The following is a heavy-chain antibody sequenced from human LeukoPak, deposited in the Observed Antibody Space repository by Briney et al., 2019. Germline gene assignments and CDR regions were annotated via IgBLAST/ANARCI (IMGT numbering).Heavy chain of an antibody. CDR1: GFTFSSYS. J-gene: IGHJ4*02. V-gene: IGHV3-48*01. Sequence: PGGSLILSCAASGFTFSSYSMNWVRQAPGKGLEWVSYISISSSTIYYADSVKGRLTISRDNALNSLYLQMNSLRAEDTAVYYCARAAPSAKYYWGQGTLVNGSS. CDR2: ISISSSTI. D-gene: IGHD6-25*01. CDR3: ARAAPSAKYY.